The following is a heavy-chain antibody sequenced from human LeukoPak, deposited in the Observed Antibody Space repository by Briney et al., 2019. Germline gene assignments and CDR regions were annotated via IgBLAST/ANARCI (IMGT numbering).Heavy chain of an antibody. D-gene: IGHD6-19*01. J-gene: IGHJ4*02. CDR1: GGSISSSSYC. Sequence: SHTLSLTYTVSGGSISSSSYCGGWIRQPPGKGLEWIGSIYYSGSTYYNPSLKSRVTLSVDTSKNQFSLKLRSVTAADTAVYFGARVVAIAVAGTDEHDYWGQGTLVTVSS. CDR3: ARVVAIAVAGTDEHDY. CDR2: IYYSGST. V-gene: IGHV4-39*07.